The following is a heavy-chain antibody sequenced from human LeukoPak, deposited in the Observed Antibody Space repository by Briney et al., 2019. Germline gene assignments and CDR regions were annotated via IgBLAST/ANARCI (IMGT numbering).Heavy chain of an antibody. D-gene: IGHD3-16*01. J-gene: IGHJ4*02. CDR2: IKQDGSEE. Sequence: GGSLRLSCAASGFTFSSYWMSWARQAPGKGLEWVANIKQDGSEEYCVDSVKGRFTLSRDNAKNSVYLQMNGLRAEDTAVYYCARLGEKADFDYWGQGTLVTVSS. V-gene: IGHV3-7*01. CDR1: GFTFSSYW. CDR3: ARLGEKADFDY.